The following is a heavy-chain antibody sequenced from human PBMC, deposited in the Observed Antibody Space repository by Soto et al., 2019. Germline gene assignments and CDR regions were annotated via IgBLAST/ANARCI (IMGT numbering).Heavy chain of an antibody. Sequence: QITLNESGPTQVKPRQTLTLTCTFSGFSLTTSGVGVGWIRQSPGKAPEWLALIYWDDDKRYSPSLNSRLTITNDTSKNQVVLTMAVLDPADTATYYCAHIVLRTVFGLVTTTAIYFDFWGQGTPVAVSS. CDR3: AHIVLRTVFGLVTTTAIYFDF. V-gene: IGHV2-5*02. J-gene: IGHJ4*02. CDR2: IYWDDDK. CDR1: GFSLTTSGVG. D-gene: IGHD3-3*01.